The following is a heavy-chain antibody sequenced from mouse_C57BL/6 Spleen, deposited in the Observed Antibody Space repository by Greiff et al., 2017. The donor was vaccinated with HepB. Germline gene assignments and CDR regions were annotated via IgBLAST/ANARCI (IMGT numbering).Heavy chain of an antibody. CDR2: ISSGGSYT. Sequence: EVQLVESGGDLVKPGGSLKLSCAASGFTFSSYGMSWVRQTPDKRLEWVATISSGGSYTYYPDSVKGRFNISRDNAKNTLYLQMSSLKSEDTAMYYCARLNYYAMDYWGQGTSVTVSS. CDR1: GFTFSSYG. V-gene: IGHV5-6*01. CDR3: ARLNYYAMDY. J-gene: IGHJ4*01.